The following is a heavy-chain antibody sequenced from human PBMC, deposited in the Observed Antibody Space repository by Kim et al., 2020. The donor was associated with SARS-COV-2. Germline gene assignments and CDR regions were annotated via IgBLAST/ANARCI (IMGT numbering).Heavy chain of an antibody. J-gene: IGHJ5*02. D-gene: IGHD4-4*01. CDR2: IYYSGIA. CDR3: ARMLTPYRQSGFHP. CDR1: GGSISPYY. V-gene: IGHV4-59*01. Sequence: SETLSLTCTVSGGSISPYYWSWIRQPTGKGLEWIGYIYYSGIANYNPSFKSRVTMSVDTSNNQFSLKMTSVTAADTAVYFCARMLTPYRQSGFHPWGQGALVTVSS.